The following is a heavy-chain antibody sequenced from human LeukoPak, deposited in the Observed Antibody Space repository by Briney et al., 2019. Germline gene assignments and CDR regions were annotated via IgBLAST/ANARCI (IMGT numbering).Heavy chain of an antibody. Sequence: SETLSLTCAVYGGSFSGYYWSWIRQPPGKGLEWIGEINHSGSTNYNPSLKSRVTISVDTSENQFSLKLSSVTAADTAVYYCARGLTYYYGSGSYYRAPYYFDYWGQGTLVTVSS. D-gene: IGHD3-10*01. CDR2: INHSGST. V-gene: IGHV4-34*01. CDR3: ARGLTYYYGSGSYYRAPYYFDY. CDR1: GGSFSGYY. J-gene: IGHJ4*02.